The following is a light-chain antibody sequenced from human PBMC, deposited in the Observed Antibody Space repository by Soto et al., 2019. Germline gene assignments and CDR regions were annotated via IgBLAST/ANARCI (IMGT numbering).Light chain of an antibody. V-gene: IGLV2-14*01. CDR1: SSDVGDYNY. CDR2: EVS. Sequence: QSALTQPASVSGSPGQSITISCTGTSSDVGDYNYVSWYQQHPGNAPKLVIYEVSNRPSGVSNRFSGSKSDNTASLTISGLQAEDEADYYCSSYTTSSTLVFGGGTKVTVL. CDR3: SSYTTSSTLV. J-gene: IGLJ2*01.